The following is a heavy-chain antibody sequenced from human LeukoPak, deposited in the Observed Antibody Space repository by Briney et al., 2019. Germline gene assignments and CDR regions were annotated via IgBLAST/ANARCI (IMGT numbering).Heavy chain of an antibody. J-gene: IGHJ3*02. CDR3: ARQIAVAGEWAFDI. D-gene: IGHD6-19*01. CDR2: IYYSGST. V-gene: IGHV4-39*01. CDR1: GGSISSSSYY. Sequence: SETLSLTCTVSGGSISSSSYYWGWIRQPPGKGLEWIGSIYYSGSTYYNPSLKSRVTISVDTSKNQFSLKLGSVTAADTAVFYCARQIAVAGEWAFDIWGQGTMVTVSS.